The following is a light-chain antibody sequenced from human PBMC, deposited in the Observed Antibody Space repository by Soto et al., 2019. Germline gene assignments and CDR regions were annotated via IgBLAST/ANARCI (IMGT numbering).Light chain of an antibody. Sequence: EIVMTQSPCTLSLSLGETATLSCGASQSVSSNLAWYQQNPGQAPRLLIYGASTRATDIPARFSGSGSGTEFTLTISGLQSEDFAVYYCQQYHNWVTFGGGTKVDIK. V-gene: IGKV3D-15*01. CDR3: QQYHNWVT. CDR2: GAS. J-gene: IGKJ4*01. CDR1: QSVSSN.